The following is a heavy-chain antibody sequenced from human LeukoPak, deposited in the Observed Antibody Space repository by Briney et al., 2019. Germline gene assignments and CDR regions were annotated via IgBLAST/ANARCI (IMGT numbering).Heavy chain of an antibody. Sequence: PSETLSLTCTVSGGSISSNSYYWGWIRQPPGKGLEWIGSVHYSGSTYYNPSLKSRVTMSVDTSKNQFSLKLSSVTAADTAVYYCARDLPIGYWGQGTLVTVSS. V-gene: IGHV4-39*07. CDR2: VHYSGST. CDR1: GGSISSNSYY. J-gene: IGHJ4*02. CDR3: ARDLPIGY.